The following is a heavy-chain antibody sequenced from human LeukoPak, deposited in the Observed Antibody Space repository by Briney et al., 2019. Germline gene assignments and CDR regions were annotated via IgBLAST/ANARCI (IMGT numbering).Heavy chain of an antibody. Sequence: GESLKISCKGSGYTFTNYWIGWVRQMPGKGLEWMGIINSGGSDSSYSPSFQGRVTISADKSISTAYLQWSSLMASDTAMYYCARHIRLDIGGYQRWLDPWGQGTLVTVSS. CDR1: GYTFTNYW. CDR2: INSGGSDS. D-gene: IGHD3-22*01. CDR3: ARHIRLDIGGYQRWLDP. J-gene: IGHJ5*02. V-gene: IGHV5-51*01.